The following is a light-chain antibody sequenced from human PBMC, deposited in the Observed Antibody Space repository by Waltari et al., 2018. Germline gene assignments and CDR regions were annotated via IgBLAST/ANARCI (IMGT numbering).Light chain of an antibody. J-gene: IGKJ4*01. V-gene: IGKV3-20*01. CDR1: QSVSSSY. CDR3: QLFANSPPLT. Sequence: ETVLTQSPGTLSLSPGERATLSCRASQSVSSSYLAWYQQKPGQAPRLPIYGASSRATGIPDRFSGSGSGTDFTLTISRLEPEDFAVYYCQLFANSPPLTFGGGTKVEIK. CDR2: GAS.